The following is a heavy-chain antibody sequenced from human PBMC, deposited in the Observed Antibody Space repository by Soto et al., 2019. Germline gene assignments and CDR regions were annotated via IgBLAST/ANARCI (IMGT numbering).Heavy chain of an antibody. CDR1: GFTFSSYA. J-gene: IGHJ3*01. CDR3: ARDYKICPYNSGCLPHAFDV. Sequence: QVQLVESGGGVVQPGRSLRLSCATSGFTFSSYALHWVRQAPGKGLEWVALISYDGINKYYADSVKGRFTVSGDNSQNTLYLQMNGLRPEDTAVYYCARDYKICPYNSGCLPHAFDVWGQGTTVTVSS. D-gene: IGHD6-19*01. V-gene: IGHV3-30-3*01. CDR2: ISYDGINK.